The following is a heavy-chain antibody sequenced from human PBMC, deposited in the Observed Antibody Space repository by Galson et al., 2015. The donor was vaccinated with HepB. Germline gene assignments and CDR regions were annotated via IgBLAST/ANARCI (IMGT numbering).Heavy chain of an antibody. CDR2: ISVYNGNT. V-gene: IGHV1-18*04. D-gene: IGHD6-19*01. Sequence: SVKVSCKASGYTFTSYGISWVRQAPGQGLEWMGWISVYNGNTNYAQKLQDRVIMTTDTSTSTVYLELRSLRSDDTAVYYCARRPPDSTGWYVYYFDYWGQGTLVSVSS. CDR3: ARRPPDSTGWYVYYFDY. J-gene: IGHJ4*02. CDR1: GYTFTSYG.